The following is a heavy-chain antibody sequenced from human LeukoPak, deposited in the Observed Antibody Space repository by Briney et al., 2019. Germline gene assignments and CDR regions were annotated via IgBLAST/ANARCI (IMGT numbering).Heavy chain of an antibody. J-gene: IGHJ4*02. CDR3: ARDYYDSGGYLYYFDY. CDR1: GFTFSSYS. CDR2: ISSSSSYI. V-gene: IGHV3-21*01. Sequence: GGSLRLSCAASGFTFSSYSMNWVRQAPGKGLEWVSSISSSSSYIYYADSVKGRFTISRDNAKNSLYLQMNSLRAEDTAVYYCARDYYDSGGYLYYFDYWGQGTLVTVSS. D-gene: IGHD3-22*01.